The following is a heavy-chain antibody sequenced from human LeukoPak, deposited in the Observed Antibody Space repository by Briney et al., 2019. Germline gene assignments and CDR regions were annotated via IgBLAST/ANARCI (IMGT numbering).Heavy chain of an antibody. CDR2: ISGSGGST. J-gene: IGHJ4*02. CDR3: ARGGYSSSWYPLWTD. CDR1: GFTFSSYA. D-gene: IGHD6-13*01. V-gene: IGHV3-23*01. Sequence: GGSLRLSCAASGFTFSSYAMSWVRQAPGKGLEWVSAISGSGGSTYYADSVKGRFTISRDNSKNTLYLQMNSLRADDTAVYYCARGGYSSSWYPLWTDWGQGTLVTVSS.